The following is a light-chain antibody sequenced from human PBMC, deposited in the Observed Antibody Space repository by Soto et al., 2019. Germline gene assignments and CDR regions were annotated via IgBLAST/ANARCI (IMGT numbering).Light chain of an antibody. CDR1: QSVLYSSNNKNY. J-gene: IGKJ2*01. Sequence: DIVMTQSPDSLAVSLGERATINCKSSQSVLYSSNNKNYLAWYQQKPGQPPKLLIYWASTRESGVPDRFSGSGSGTDFTLTISSLQSEDVAVYYCQQYYSTPSYTFGQGTKLAIK. V-gene: IGKV4-1*01. CDR2: WAS. CDR3: QQYYSTPSYT.